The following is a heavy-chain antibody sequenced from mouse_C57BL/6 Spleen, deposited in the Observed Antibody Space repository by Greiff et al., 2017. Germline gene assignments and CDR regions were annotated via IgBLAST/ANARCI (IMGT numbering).Heavy chain of an antibody. CDR1: GYTFTSYW. CDR2: IYPSDSET. J-gene: IGHJ1*03. Sequence: QVQLQQPGAELVRPGSSVKLSCKASGYTFTSYWMDWVKQRPGQGLEWIGNIYPSDSETHYNQKFKDKATLTVDKSSSTAYMQLSRLTSEDSAVYYCARRGYYGSSPYWYFDVWGTGTTVTVSS. D-gene: IGHD1-1*01. CDR3: ARRGYYGSSPYWYFDV. V-gene: IGHV1-61*01.